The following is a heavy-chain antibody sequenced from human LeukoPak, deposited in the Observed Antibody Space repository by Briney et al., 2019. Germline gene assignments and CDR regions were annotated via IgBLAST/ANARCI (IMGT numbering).Heavy chain of an antibody. CDR2: ISHDGYHE. J-gene: IGHJ3*02. Sequence: PGGSLRLSCAASGFAFSQFTVHWVRQAPGKGLEWVAVISHDGYHEHYADSVKGRFTISRGNSRNTLFLQMNSLRADDTAVYYCARVGYNYDLGNAFDIWGQGTVVTVSS. CDR1: GFAFSQFT. D-gene: IGHD1-20*01. CDR3: ARVGYNYDLGNAFDI. V-gene: IGHV3-30-3*01.